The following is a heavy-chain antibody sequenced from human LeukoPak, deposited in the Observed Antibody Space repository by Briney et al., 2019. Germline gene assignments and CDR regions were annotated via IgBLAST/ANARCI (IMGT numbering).Heavy chain of an antibody. D-gene: IGHD3-22*01. Sequence: GGSLRLSCAASGFTFSDYYMSWIRQAPGTGLEGVSYISSSGSTIYYADSVKGRFTISRDNAKNSLYLQMNSLSAEDTAVYYCARIIKYYYDSSGYSGETFDIWGQGTMVTVSS. CDR2: ISSSGSTI. V-gene: IGHV3-11*01. CDR1: GFTFSDYY. J-gene: IGHJ3*02. CDR3: ARIIKYYYDSSGYSGETFDI.